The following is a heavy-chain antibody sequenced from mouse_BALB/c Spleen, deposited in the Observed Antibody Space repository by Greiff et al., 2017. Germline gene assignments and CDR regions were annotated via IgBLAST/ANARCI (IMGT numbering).Heavy chain of an antibody. J-gene: IGHJ4*01. CDR2: ISSGGSYT. CDR1: GFTFSSYA. CDR3: ARWYGNHGSYYYAMDY. V-gene: IGHV5-9-4*01. D-gene: IGHD2-10*02. Sequence: EVMLVESGGGLVKPGGSLKLSCAASGFTFSSYAMSWVRQSPEKRLEWVAEISSGGSYTYYPDTVTGRFTISRDNAKNTLYLEMSSLRSEDTAMYYCARWYGNHGSYYYAMDYWGQGTSVTVSS.